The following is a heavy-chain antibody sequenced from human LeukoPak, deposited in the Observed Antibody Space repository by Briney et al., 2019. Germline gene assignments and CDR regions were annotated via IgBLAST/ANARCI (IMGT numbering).Heavy chain of an antibody. V-gene: IGHV3-66*01. CDR1: GFTFSSNY. CDR2: IYSGGST. J-gene: IGHJ4*02. Sequence: GGSLRLSCAASGFTFSSNYMSWVRQAPGKGLEWVSVIYSGGSTYYADSVKGRFTISRDNSKNTLYLQMNSLRAEDTAVYYCARDYPYYYDSSGYYSFDYWGQGTLVTVSS. CDR3: ARDYPYYYDSSGYYSFDY. D-gene: IGHD3-22*01.